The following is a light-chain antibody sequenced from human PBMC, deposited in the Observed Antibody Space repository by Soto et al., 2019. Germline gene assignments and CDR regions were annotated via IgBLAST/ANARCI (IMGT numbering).Light chain of an antibody. J-gene: IGKJ4*01. CDR1: QSVSSY. CDR3: QQRSNWPLT. CDR2: DAS. Sequence: EIVLTQSPATLSLSPGERATLSCRASQSVSSYLAWYQQKPGQAPRLLIYDASNRATGIPARFSGSGSGTDFPLTISSLEPEDFAFYYCQQRSNWPLTFGGGTKLEIK. V-gene: IGKV3-11*01.